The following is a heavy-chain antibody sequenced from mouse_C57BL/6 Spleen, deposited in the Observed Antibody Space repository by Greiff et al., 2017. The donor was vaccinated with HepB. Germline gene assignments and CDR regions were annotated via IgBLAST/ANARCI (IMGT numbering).Heavy chain of an antibody. J-gene: IGHJ3*01. V-gene: IGHV1-50*01. CDR3: ARSIRREGAWFAY. CDR2: IDPSDSYT. Sequence: QVQLQQSGAELVKPGASVKLSCKASGYTFTSYWMQWVKQRPGQGLEWIGEIDPSDSYTNYNQKFKGKATLTVDTSSSTAYMQLSSLTSEDSAVYYCARSIRREGAWFAYWGQGTLVTVSA. CDR1: GYTFTSYW. D-gene: IGHD2-12*01.